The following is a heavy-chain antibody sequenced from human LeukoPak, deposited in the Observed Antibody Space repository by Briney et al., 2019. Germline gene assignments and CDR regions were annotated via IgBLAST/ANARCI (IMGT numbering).Heavy chain of an antibody. CDR3: ARDQGDAFDI. CDR1: GFTFSSYW. CDR2: INSDGSST. J-gene: IGHJ3*02. Sequence: PGGSLRLSCAASGFTFSSYWMHWVRQAPGKGLVWFSRINSDGSSTSYADSVKGRFTISRVNAKNTLYLQMNSLRAEDTAVYYCARDQGDAFDIWGQGTMVTVSS. V-gene: IGHV3-74*01.